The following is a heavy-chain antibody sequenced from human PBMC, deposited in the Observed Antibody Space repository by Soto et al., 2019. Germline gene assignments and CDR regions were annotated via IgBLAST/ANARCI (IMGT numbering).Heavy chain of an antibody. CDR2: IYYSGST. D-gene: IGHD4-17*01. J-gene: IGHJ4*02. Sequence: SETLSLTCTVSVGSISSYYWSWIRQPPGKGLEWIGYIYYSGSTNYNPSLKSRVTISVDTSKNQFSLKLSSVTAADTAVYYCARTASEDSYGFDYWGQGTLVTVSS. CDR1: VGSISSYY. V-gene: IGHV4-59*01. CDR3: ARTASEDSYGFDY.